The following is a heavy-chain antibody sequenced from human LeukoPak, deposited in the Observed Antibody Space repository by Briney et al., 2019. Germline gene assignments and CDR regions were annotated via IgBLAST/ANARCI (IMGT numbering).Heavy chain of an antibody. V-gene: IGHV3-53*01. Sequence: GGSLRLSCKVSGFTVSSNYMSWVRQAPGKGLEWVSIIHSVGDTFYADSVKGRFTISRDNSNNMVYLQMNILTVKDTAVYYCARQGTGLDYWGQGTLVTVSS. D-gene: IGHD1-1*01. CDR1: GFTVSSNY. CDR3: ARQGTGLDY. J-gene: IGHJ4*02. CDR2: IHSVGDT.